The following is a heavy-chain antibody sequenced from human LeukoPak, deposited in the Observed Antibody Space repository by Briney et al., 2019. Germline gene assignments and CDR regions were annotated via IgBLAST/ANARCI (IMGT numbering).Heavy chain of an antibody. J-gene: IGHJ4*02. V-gene: IGHV3-21*01. Sequence: GGSLRLSCEASGFTFSSYSMNWVRQAPGKGLEWVSSISSSSSYIYYADSVKGRFTISRDNAKNSLYLQMNSLRAEDTAVYYCARDQWLAPDYWGQGTLVTVSS. CDR3: ARDQWLAPDY. D-gene: IGHD6-19*01. CDR2: ISSSSSYI. CDR1: GFTFSSYS.